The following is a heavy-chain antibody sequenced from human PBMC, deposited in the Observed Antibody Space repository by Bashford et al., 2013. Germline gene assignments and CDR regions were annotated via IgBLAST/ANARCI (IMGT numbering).Heavy chain of an antibody. CDR1: DTALPATG. CDR2: SILVTLIP. CDR3: ARHSRPFRRDGYIIDY. Sequence: GRSLKISVRVLDTALPATGSAGCARVPGKGLEWMGSSILVTLIPDTSPSFQGQVTISADKSISTAYLQWSSLKASDTAMYYCARHSRPFRRDGYIIDYWGQGTLVTVSS. J-gene: IGHJ4*02. V-gene: IGHV5-51*01. D-gene: IGHD5-24*01.